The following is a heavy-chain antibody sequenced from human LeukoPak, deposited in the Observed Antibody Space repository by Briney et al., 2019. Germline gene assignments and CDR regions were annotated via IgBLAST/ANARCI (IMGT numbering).Heavy chain of an antibody. CDR1: GLTFSSYG. V-gene: IGHV3-33*01. D-gene: IGHD4-17*01. CDR2: IWSDGSNK. J-gene: IGHJ6*02. Sequence: PGRSLRLSCAASGLTFSSYGRHWVRQAPGKGLEWVAVIWSDGSNKYYTESVKGRFTISRDNSKSTLNLQMNSLRAEDTAVYYCARGSYAYYYAMDVWGQGTTVTVSS. CDR3: ARGSYAYYYAMDV.